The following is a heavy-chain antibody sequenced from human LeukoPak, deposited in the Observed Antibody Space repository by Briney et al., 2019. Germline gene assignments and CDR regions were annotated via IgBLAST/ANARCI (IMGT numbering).Heavy chain of an antibody. Sequence: GGSLRLSCAASGFTFSSYAMSWVRQAPGKGLEWVSAISGSGGSTYYADSVEGRFAISRDNSKNTLYLQMKSLRAEDTAVYYCAKGIESSGSYYTGFDYWGQGTLVTVSS. CDR3: AKGIESSGSYYTGFDY. CDR2: ISGSGGST. CDR1: GFTFSSYA. J-gene: IGHJ4*02. V-gene: IGHV3-23*01. D-gene: IGHD1-26*01.